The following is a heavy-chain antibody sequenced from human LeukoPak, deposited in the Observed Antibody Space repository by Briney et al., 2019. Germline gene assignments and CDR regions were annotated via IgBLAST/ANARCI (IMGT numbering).Heavy chain of an antibody. D-gene: IGHD4-23*01. J-gene: IGHJ4*02. V-gene: IGHV4-34*01. CDR1: GGSFSGYY. CDR3: ARGAGAKVVTQKSPLDY. CDR2: INHSGST. Sequence: SETLSLTCAVYGGSFSGYYWSWIRQPPGKGLEWIGEINHSGSTNYNPSLKSRVTISVDTSKNQFSLKLSSVTAADTAVYYCARGAGAKVVTQKSPLDYWGQGTMVTVSS.